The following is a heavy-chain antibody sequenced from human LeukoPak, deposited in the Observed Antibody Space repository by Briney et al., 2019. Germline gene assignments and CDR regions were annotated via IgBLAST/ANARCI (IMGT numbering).Heavy chain of an antibody. CDR1: GFTVSSHF. CDR2: IYSGGTT. D-gene: IGHD6-13*01. J-gene: IGHJ4*02. Sequence: PGGSLRLSCAASGFTVSSHFMSWVRQAPGKGLEWVSVIYSGGTTYYADSVKGRFTISRDSSKNTLYLQMNSLRGEDTAVYYCARDIAAAGNFDYWGQGTLVTVSS. V-gene: IGHV3-53*01. CDR3: ARDIAAAGNFDY.